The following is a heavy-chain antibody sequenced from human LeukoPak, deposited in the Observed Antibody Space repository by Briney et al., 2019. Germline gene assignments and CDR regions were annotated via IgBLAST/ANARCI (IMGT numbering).Heavy chain of an antibody. J-gene: IGHJ4*02. CDR3: ARERVGDLDY. V-gene: IGHV3-7*03. CDR2: IKEDGSEK. CDR1: GFTFSSYW. D-gene: IGHD1-26*01. Sequence: GGSLRLSCAASGFTFSSYWKTWVRQAPGKGLEWVVNIKEDGSEKNYVDSVKGRFTVSRDNAKNSLYLQMGSLRAEDTAVYYCARERVGDLDYWGQGTLVTVSS.